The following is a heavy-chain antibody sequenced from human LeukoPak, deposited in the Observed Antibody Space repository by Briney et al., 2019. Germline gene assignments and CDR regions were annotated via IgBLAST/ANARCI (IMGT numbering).Heavy chain of an antibody. J-gene: IGHJ4*02. CDR1: GFTFSRFW. CDR3: VRVDGTGWNS. D-gene: IGHD6-19*01. CDR2: IKQDGSDK. Sequence: GGSLRLSCAASGFTFSRFWMSWVRQARGKGLEWVANIKQDGSDKYYVDFVKGRFTISRDNAKSSLFLQMSSLGAEDTAVYYCVRVDGTGWNSWGQGTLVTVSS. V-gene: IGHV3-7*01.